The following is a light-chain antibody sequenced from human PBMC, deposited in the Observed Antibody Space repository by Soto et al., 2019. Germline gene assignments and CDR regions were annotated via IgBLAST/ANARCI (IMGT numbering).Light chain of an antibody. CDR1: SGSIASNY. CDR2: EDN. J-gene: IGLJ2*01. V-gene: IGLV6-57*04. Sequence: NFMLTQPHSVSESPGKTVTISCTRSSGSIASNYVQWYQQRPGSAPTTVIYEDNERPSGVPDRFSGSLDRSSNSASLTISGLKTEDEADYYCQSYDSTNVVFGGGTKVTVL. CDR3: QSYDSTNVV.